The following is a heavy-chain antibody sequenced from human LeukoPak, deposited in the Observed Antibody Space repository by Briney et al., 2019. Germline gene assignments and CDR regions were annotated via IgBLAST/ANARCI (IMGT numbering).Heavy chain of an antibody. D-gene: IGHD1-26*01. J-gene: IGHJ4*02. Sequence: GGSLRLSCAASGFTFSSYAMSWVRQAPGKGLEWVSAISGSGGSTYYADSVKGRFTISRDNSKNTLYLQMNSLRAEDTAVYYCAKVYSPESSSGSYSVPYYFDYWGQGTLVTVSS. V-gene: IGHV3-23*01. CDR2: ISGSGGST. CDR3: AKVYSPESSSGSYSVPYYFDY. CDR1: GFTFSSYA.